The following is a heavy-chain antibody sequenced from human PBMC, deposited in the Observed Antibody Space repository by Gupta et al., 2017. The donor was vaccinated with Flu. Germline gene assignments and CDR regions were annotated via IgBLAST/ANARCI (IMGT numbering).Heavy chain of an antibody. V-gene: IGHV1-69*01. CDR3: ARELGSGNYGCLDS. D-gene: IGHD3-10*01. CDR2: IIPIFGNA. J-gene: IGHJ5*01. Sequence: SSYSVNWVREEPVQGLEGMRGIIPIFGNANYVQKRQGRVTVTADESTCPEYIKLRSVRSEENDVYYCARELGSGNYGCLDSWGQGTLVTVSS. CDR1: SSYS.